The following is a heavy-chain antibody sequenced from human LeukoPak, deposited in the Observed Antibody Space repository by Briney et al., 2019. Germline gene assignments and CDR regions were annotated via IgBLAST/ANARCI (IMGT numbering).Heavy chain of an antibody. CDR1: GYTFTSYG. Sequence: ASVKVSCKASGYTFTSYGISWVRQPPGQGLEWMGWISAYNGNTNYAQKLQGRVTMTTDTSTSTAYMELRSLRSDDTAVYYCARDPDYDILTGWGYYYYGMDVWGQGTTVTVSS. V-gene: IGHV1-18*01. J-gene: IGHJ6*02. CDR3: ARDPDYDILTGWGYYYYGMDV. CDR2: ISAYNGNT. D-gene: IGHD3-9*01.